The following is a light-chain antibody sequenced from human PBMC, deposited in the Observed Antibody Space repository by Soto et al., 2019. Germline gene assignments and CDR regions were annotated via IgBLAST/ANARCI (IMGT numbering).Light chain of an antibody. J-gene: IGKJ1*01. V-gene: IGKV1-5*03. CDR3: QHFNSYPWK. CDR1: QSISSW. CDR2: KAS. Sequence: DIQMTQSPSTLSASVGYRVTITCRASQSISSWLAWYQQKPGKAPKLLINKASSLESGVPSRFSGSGSGTEFTLTISSLQPDDFATYYCQHFNSYPWKFGQGNKVDIK.